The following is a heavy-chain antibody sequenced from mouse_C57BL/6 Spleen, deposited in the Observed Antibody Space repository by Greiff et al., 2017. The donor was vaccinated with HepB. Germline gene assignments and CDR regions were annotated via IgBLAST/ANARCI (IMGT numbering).Heavy chain of an antibody. CDR2: ISDGGSYT. CDR1: GFTFSSYA. CDR3: ARDQEIYYYGRRRAMDY. D-gene: IGHD1-1*01. Sequence: EVKLVESGGGLVKPGGSLKLSCAASGFTFSSYAMSWVRQTPEKRLEWVATISDGGSYTYYPDNVKGRFTISRDNATNNLYLQVSHLKSEDTAMDYCARDQEIYYYGRRRAMDYWGQGTSVTVSS. J-gene: IGHJ4*01. V-gene: IGHV5-4*01.